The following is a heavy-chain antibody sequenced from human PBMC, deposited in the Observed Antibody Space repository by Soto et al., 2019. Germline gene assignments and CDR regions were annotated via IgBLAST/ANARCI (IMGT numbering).Heavy chain of an antibody. Sequence: XGSLILSCAASGVTFSSYSMNWVRQAPGKGLDWVSSISSSSYIYYADSVKGRFTISRDNAKNSLYLQMNSLRAEDTAVYYCARAQEYYYGSGSSGPFDYWGQGTLVTVSS. CDR1: GVTFSSYS. V-gene: IGHV3-21*01. D-gene: IGHD3-10*01. CDR3: ARAQEYYYGSGSSGPFDY. J-gene: IGHJ4*02. CDR2: ISSSSYI.